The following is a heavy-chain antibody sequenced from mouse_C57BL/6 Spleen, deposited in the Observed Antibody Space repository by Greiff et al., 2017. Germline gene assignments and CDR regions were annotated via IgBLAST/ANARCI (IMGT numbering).Heavy chain of an antibody. CDR1: GYAFSSYW. CDR3: ASRKRNWDYFDY. Sequence: QVQLQQSGAELVKPGASVKISCKASGYAFSSYWMNWVKQRPGKGLEWIGQIYPGDGDTNYNGKFKGKATLTADKSSSTAYMQLSSLTSEDSAVYFCASRKRNWDYFDYWGQGTTLTVSS. V-gene: IGHV1-80*01. D-gene: IGHD4-1*01. CDR2: IYPGDGDT. J-gene: IGHJ2*01.